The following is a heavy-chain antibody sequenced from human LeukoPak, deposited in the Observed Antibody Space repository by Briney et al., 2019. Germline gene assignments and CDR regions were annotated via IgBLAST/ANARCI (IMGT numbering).Heavy chain of an antibody. CDR2: IIPILGIA. D-gene: IGHD1/OR15-1a*01. J-gene: IGHJ4*02. CDR1: GGTFSSYA. CDR3: ARAPSEWPRAAGTSDY. V-gene: IGHV1-69*04. Sequence: SVKVSFTVSGGTFSSYASSWVRQAPGQGLEWMGRIIPILGIANYAQKFQGRVTITADKSTSTAYMELSSLRSEDTAVYYCARAPSEWPRAAGTSDYWGQGALVTVSS.